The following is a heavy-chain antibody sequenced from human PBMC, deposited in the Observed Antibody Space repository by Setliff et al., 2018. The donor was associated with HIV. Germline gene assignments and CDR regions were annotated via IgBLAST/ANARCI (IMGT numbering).Heavy chain of an antibody. D-gene: IGHD3-10*01. J-gene: IGHJ6*03. V-gene: IGHV4-38-2*02. CDR1: GYSISNGYY. CDR3: ARDYYDDTYYSPGIYYLYYMDV. Sequence: PSETLSLTCTVSGYSISNGYYWAWIRQTPGKGPEWIGSIYHSGSTYYNPSLRSRVTMSVDKSNNQFSLKLSSVTAADTAVYYCARDYYDDTYYSPGIYYLYYMDVWGKGTTVTVSS. CDR2: IYHSGST.